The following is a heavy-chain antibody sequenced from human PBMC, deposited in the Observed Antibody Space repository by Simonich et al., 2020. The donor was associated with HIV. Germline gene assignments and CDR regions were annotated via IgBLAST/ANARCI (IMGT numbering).Heavy chain of an antibody. J-gene: IGHJ5*02. Sequence: QVQLQQWGAGLLKPSETLSLTCAVYGGSFSGYYWSWFRQPPGKGVEWIGEINHSRSTNYTPSLKSRVTISVDTAKNQFALKLSSVTAADTAVYYCARHVSNYYGSGTYYKRGVWFDPWGQGTLVTVSS. V-gene: IGHV4-34*01. D-gene: IGHD3-10*01. CDR3: ARHVSNYYGSGTYYKRGVWFDP. CDR2: INHSRST. CDR1: GGSFSGYY.